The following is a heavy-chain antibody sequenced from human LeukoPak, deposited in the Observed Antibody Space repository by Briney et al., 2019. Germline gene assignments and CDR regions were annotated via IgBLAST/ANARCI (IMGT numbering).Heavy chain of an antibody. CDR1: GFTFSSYG. Sequence: PGGSLRLSCAASGFTFSSYGMHWVRQAPGKGLEWVAVIWYDGSNKYYADSVKGRFTISRDNSKNTLYLQMNSLRAEDTAVYYCARTAKSTVTTHFDYWGQGTLVTVSS. CDR2: IWYDGSNK. CDR3: ARTAKSTVTTHFDY. J-gene: IGHJ4*02. V-gene: IGHV3-33*01. D-gene: IGHD4-17*01.